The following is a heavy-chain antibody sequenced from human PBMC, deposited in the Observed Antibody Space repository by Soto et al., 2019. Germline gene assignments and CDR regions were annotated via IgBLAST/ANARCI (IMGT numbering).Heavy chain of an antibody. CDR2: INAGNGNT. CDR1: GYTFTSYA. V-gene: IGHV1-3*01. D-gene: IGHD3-3*01. CDR3: ARGGDDYDFWSGYSLGY. J-gene: IGHJ4*02. Sequence: QVQLVQSGAEVKQPGASVKVSCKASGYTFTSYAMHWVRQAPGQRLEWMGWINAGNGNTKYSQKFQGRVTITRDTSASTAYMELSSLRSEDTAVYYCARGGDDYDFWSGYSLGYWGQGTLVTVSS.